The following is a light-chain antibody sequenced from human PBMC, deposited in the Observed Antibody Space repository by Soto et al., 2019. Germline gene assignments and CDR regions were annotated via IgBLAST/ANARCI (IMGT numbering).Light chain of an antibody. CDR2: GAS. Sequence: TVMTQSPATLSMSPGDRAALSCRASLNVATNMAWYQQKPGQAPRLLIYGASIRATGVPARFTGSGSGTEFTLTINYLQYEDFAVYFCHQYNTGLRTFGRGARVEV. CDR3: HQYNTGLRT. V-gene: IGKV3-15*01. J-gene: IGKJ1*01. CDR1: LNVATN.